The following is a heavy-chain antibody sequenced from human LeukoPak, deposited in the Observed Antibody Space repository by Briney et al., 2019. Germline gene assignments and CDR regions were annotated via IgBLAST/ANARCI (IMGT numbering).Heavy chain of an antibody. V-gene: IGHV4-61*01. J-gene: IGHJ4*02. CDR3: ARWGTY. CDR2: IHYSVTT. D-gene: IGHD7-27*01. CDR1: GGSVSSGTYF. Sequence: SETLSLTCTVSGGSVSSGTYFWTWVRQPPGKGLEWIGHIHYSVTTNYNPSLKSRVTMSLDTSKNQFSLKLTSVTAADTAIYSCARWGTYWGQGILVTVSS.